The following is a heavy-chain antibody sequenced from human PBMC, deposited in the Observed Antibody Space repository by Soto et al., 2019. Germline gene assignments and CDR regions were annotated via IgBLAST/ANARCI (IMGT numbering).Heavy chain of an antibody. CDR3: ARCEQYSSTHYYYYYGMDV. Sequence: PGESLKICCKGSGYSFTNYWIGWVRQMPGKGLEWMGIIYPGDSDTRYSPSFQGQVTISADKSISTAYLQWSSLKASDTAMYYCARCEQYSSTHYYYYYGMDVWGQGTTVTVSS. CDR2: IYPGDSDT. V-gene: IGHV5-51*01. CDR1: GYSFTNYW. D-gene: IGHD6-13*01. J-gene: IGHJ6*02.